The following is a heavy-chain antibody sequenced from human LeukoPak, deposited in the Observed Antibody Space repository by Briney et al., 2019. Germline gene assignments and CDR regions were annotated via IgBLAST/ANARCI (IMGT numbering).Heavy chain of an antibody. J-gene: IGHJ4*02. D-gene: IGHD3-10*01. CDR3: AVGFGEYHY. V-gene: IGHV3-23*01. Sequence: GGSLRLSCAASGFTFSSYGMSWVRQAPGKGLEWVLAISGSGGSTYYADSVKGRFTISRDNSKNTLYLQMNSLRAEDTAVYYCAVGFGEYHYWGQGTLVTVSS. CDR2: ISGSGGST. CDR1: GFTFSSYG.